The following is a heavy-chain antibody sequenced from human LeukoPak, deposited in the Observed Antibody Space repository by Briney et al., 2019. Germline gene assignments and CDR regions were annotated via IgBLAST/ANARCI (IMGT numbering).Heavy chain of an antibody. CDR2: INPSGGNT. V-gene: IGHV1-46*01. CDR3: AANSGLGAPFDY. Sequence: ASVQVSCKASGYAFTSYYIHWVRQAPGQGLEWMGMINPSGGNTNYAQKFQGGVTVTRDTSTSTVYMELSSLRSEDTAEYYCAANSGLGAPFDYWGQGTLVTVSS. J-gene: IGHJ4*02. D-gene: IGHD3-16*01. CDR1: GYAFTSYY.